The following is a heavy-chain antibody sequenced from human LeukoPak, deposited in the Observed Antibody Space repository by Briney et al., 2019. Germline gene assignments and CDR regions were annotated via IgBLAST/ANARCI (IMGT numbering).Heavy chain of an antibody. J-gene: IGHJ4*01. CDR3: AKDRVAYNYFDY. CDR2: IRYDGSNK. CDR1: GFTFSSYG. Sequence: GGSLRLSCGASGFTFSSYGMHWVRQAPGKGLEWVAFIRYDGSNKYYADSVKGRFTISRDNSKNTLYLQMNSLRAEDTAVYYCAKDRVAYNYFDYWGQEPWSPSPQ. D-gene: IGHD3-16*01. V-gene: IGHV3-30*02.